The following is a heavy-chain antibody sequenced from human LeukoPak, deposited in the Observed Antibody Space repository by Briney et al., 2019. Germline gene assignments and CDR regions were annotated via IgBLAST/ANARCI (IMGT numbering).Heavy chain of an antibody. CDR2: LSSSGST. Sequence: SETLSLTCTVSGGSISSYYWSWIRQPPGKGLERIGFLSSSGSTNYHPSLKSRVTISVDSSKNQFSLRLSSVTAADTAVYYCARLILLSGSYYFDYWGQGTLVTVSS. D-gene: IGHD1-26*01. CDR1: GGSISSYY. V-gene: IGHV4-59*01. J-gene: IGHJ4*02. CDR3: ARLILLSGSYYFDY.